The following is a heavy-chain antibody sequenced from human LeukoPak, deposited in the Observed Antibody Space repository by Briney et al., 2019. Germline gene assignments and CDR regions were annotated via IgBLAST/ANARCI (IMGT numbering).Heavy chain of an antibody. Sequence: GGSLRLSCAASGFSFSTYWMSWVRQTPEKGLEFVANIDQGGSVRNYMDSLKGRCTISRDNAKRSLYLEINSLRADDTAVYYCARDPESSSFDLWGRGALVTVSS. CDR1: GFSFSTYW. CDR3: ARDPESSSFDL. CDR2: IDQGGSVR. V-gene: IGHV3-7*01. D-gene: IGHD6-13*01. J-gene: IGHJ4*02.